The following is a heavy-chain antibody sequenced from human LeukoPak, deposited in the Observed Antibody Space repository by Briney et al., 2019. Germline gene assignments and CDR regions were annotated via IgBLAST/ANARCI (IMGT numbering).Heavy chain of an antibody. J-gene: IGHJ4*02. D-gene: IGHD5-12*01. Sequence: SETLSLTCTVSGGSISSSSYYWGWTRQPPGKGLEWIGSIYYSGSTYYNPSLRSRVTISVDTSKNQFSLKLSSVTAADTAVYYCTRLSRYSGYEFDYWGQGTLVTDSP. V-gene: IGHV4-39*01. CDR2: IYYSGST. CDR1: GGSISSSSYY. CDR3: TRLSRYSGYEFDY.